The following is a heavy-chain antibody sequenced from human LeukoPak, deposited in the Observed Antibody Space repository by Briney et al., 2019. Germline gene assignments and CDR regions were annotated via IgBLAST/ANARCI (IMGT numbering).Heavy chain of an antibody. CDR1: GYTFTAYY. J-gene: IGHJ4*02. D-gene: IGHD5-18*01. Sequence: ASVKVSCKASGYTFTAYYMHWVRQAPGQGLEWLGRINSNTGGTDYAQKFQGRVTMTRDTSIITAYMELSRLRSDDTAVYYCARDRSGYSYGEPLDYWGQGTLVTVSS. CDR2: INSNTGGT. CDR3: ARDRSGYSYGEPLDY. V-gene: IGHV1-2*06.